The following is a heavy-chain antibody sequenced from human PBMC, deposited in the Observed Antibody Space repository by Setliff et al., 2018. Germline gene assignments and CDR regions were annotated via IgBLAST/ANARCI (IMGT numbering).Heavy chain of an antibody. CDR3: ARVDYSPINYYYYMDV. CDR2: IYTSGST. V-gene: IGHV4-61*09. Sequence: KPSETLSLTCTVSGGSISSGSYYWSWIRQPAGKGLEWIGHIYTSGSTNYNPSLKSRVTISVDTSKNQFSLKLSSVTAADTAVYYCARVDYSPINYYYYMDVWGKGTTVTVSS. D-gene: IGHD4-4*01. CDR1: GGSISSGSYY. J-gene: IGHJ6*03.